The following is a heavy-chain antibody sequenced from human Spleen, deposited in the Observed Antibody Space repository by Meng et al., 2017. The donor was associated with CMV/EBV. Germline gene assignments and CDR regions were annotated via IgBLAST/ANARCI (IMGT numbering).Heavy chain of an antibody. Sequence: SETLSLTCTVSGGSISRSRNFWGWIRQPPGKGLEWIGNIYFSGSTNYNPSLKSRVTISVDTSKNQFSLKVTSVTAADTAVYFCARDDGWGGTWYGAHFDSWGQGTLVTVSS. J-gene: IGHJ4*02. CDR2: IYFSGST. CDR3: ARDDGWGGTWYGAHFDS. CDR1: GGSISRSRNF. D-gene: IGHD6-13*01. V-gene: IGHV4-39*07.